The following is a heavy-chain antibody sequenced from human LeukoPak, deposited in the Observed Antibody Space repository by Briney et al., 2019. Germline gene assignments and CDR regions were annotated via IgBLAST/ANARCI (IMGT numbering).Heavy chain of an antibody. V-gene: IGHV3-15*01. J-gene: IGHJ3*02. D-gene: IGHD3-9*01. Sequence: PGGSLRVSCAASGFTFSNARMSWVRQAPGKGLEWVGRIKSKTDGGTTDYAAPVKGRFTISRDDSKNTLYLQMNSLKTEDTAVYYCTTRIPYILTGYYAFDIWGQGTMVTVSS. CDR3: TTRIPYILTGYYAFDI. CDR1: GFTFSNAR. CDR2: IKSKTDGGTT.